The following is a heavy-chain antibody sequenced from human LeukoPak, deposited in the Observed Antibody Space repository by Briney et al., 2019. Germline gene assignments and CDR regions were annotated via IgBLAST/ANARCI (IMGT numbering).Heavy chain of an antibody. CDR3: AKVGGSYRYHYFDY. V-gene: IGHV3-23*01. J-gene: IGHJ4*02. CDR2: ISGSGGST. CDR1: GFTFSSYS. Sequence: GGSLRLSCAASGFTFSSYSMDWVRQAPGKGLEWVSAISGSGGSTYYADSVKGRFTISRDNSKNTLYLQMNSLRAEDTAVYYCAKVGGSYRYHYFDYWGQGTLVTVSS. D-gene: IGHD3-16*02.